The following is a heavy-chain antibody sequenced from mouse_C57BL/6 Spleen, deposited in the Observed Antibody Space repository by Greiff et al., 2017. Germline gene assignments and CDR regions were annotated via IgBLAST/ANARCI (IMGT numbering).Heavy chain of an antibody. Sequence: QVQLQQSGAELVRPGTSVKVSCKASGYAFTNYLIEWVKQRPGQGLEWIGVINPGSGGTNYNEKFKGKATLTADKSSSTAYMQLSSLTSEDSAVYFCARHEDYPWFAYWGQGTLVTVSA. V-gene: IGHV1-54*01. J-gene: IGHJ3*01. CDR1: GYAFTNYL. CDR2: INPGSGGT. CDR3: ARHEDYPWFAY. D-gene: IGHD2-4*01.